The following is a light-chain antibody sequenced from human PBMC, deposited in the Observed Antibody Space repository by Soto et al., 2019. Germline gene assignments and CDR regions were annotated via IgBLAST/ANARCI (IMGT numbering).Light chain of an antibody. CDR1: QSVSSSY. CDR2: GAS. CDR3: QQYGNSPFN. Sequence: EIVLTQSPGTLSLSPGERATLSCRASQSVSSSYLAWYQQKPGQAPRLLIYGASSRATGIPDRFSGSGSGTDFTLTISRLEPEDFGVYYCQQYGNSPFNFGRGTKVEIK. V-gene: IGKV3-20*01. J-gene: IGKJ4*01.